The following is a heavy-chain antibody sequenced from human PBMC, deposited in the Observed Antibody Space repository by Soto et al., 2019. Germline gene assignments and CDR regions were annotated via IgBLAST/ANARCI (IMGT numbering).Heavy chain of an antibody. CDR2: ISSSSSYI. J-gene: IGHJ3*02. D-gene: IGHD6-13*01. CDR1: GFTFSSYS. CDR3: ARDEARRIAAAGDAFDI. Sequence: GGSLRLSCAASGFTFSSYSMNWVSQAPGKGLEWVSSISSSSSYIYYADSVKGRFTISRDNAKNSLYLQMNSLRAEDTAVYYRARDEARRIAAAGDAFDIWGQGTIVTVSS. V-gene: IGHV3-21*01.